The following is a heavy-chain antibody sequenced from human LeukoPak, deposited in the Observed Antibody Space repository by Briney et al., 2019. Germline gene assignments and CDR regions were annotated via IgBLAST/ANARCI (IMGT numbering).Heavy chain of an antibody. J-gene: IGHJ4*02. D-gene: IGHD3-22*01. V-gene: IGHV1-69*04. CDR3: ARDTYDSSGYYLDY. Sequence: ASVKVSCKASGYTFTSYYMHWVRQAPGQGLEWMGRIIPILGIANYAQKFQGRVTITADKSTSTAYMELSSLRSEDTAVYYCARDTYDSSGYYLDYWGQGTLVTVSS. CDR1: GYTFTSYY. CDR2: IIPILGIA.